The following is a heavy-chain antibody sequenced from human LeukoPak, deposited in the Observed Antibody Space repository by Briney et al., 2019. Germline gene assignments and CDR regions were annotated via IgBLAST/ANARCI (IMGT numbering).Heavy chain of an antibody. D-gene: IGHD3-10*01. Sequence: GGSLRLSCAASGFTFSSYWMSWVRHAPGKGLEWVANIKQDGSEKYYVHSVKGRFTISRDNAKNSLYLQMNSLRAEDTAVYYCARATYYYGSSSQPRRYWGQGTLVTVSS. CDR3: ARATYYYGSSSQPRRY. CDR2: IKQDGSEK. J-gene: IGHJ4*02. V-gene: IGHV3-7*01. CDR1: GFTFSSYW.